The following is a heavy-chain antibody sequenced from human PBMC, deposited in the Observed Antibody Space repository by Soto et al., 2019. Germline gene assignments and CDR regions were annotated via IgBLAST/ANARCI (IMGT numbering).Heavy chain of an antibody. CDR3: ASFWWPLPPASGLRLSIDY. J-gene: IGHJ4*02. CDR2: INSDGSST. D-gene: IGHD2-8*02. V-gene: IGHV3-74*01. Sequence: GGSLRLSCAASGFTFSSYWMHWVRQAPGKGLVWVSRINSDGSSTSYADSVKGRFTISRDNAKNTLYLQMNSLRAEDTAVYYCASFWWPLPPASGLRLSIDYWGQGTLVTVSS. CDR1: GFTFSSYW.